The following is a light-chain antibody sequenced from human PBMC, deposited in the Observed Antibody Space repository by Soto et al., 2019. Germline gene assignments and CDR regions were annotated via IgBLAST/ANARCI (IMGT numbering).Light chain of an antibody. CDR2: DAS. J-gene: IGKJ1*01. CDR1: QNSSNY. Sequence: DIQMTQSPSSLSASVGDRVTVTCQARQNSSNYLSWYQQKPGKAPRVLIYDASNLETGAPSRFSGSGSGTEFTLSISSLQSEDFAVYYCQQYNTWRTFCQGTKVDIK. CDR3: QQYNTWRT. V-gene: IGKV1-33*01.